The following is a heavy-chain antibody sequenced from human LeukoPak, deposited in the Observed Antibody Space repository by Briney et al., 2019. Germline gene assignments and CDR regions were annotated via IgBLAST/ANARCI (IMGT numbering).Heavy chain of an antibody. V-gene: IGHV3-21*01. CDR2: ISPRSTYT. CDR1: GFSFSLYG. Sequence: GGSLRLSCAASGFSFSLYGMNWVRQAPGKGLEWVASISPRSTYTFYGDAVKGRFTISRDDTTNSVHLQMNSLGPEDTAVYYCARVAYTYVFDFWGQGTLLTVSS. D-gene: IGHD3-16*01. J-gene: IGHJ4*02. CDR3: ARVAYTYVFDF.